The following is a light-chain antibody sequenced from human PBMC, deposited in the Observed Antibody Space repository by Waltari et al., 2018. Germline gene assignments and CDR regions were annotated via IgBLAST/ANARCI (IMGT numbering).Light chain of an antibody. CDR1: SSDVGAYNS. Sequence: QSALTQPASVSESPGQSITISCTGTSSDVGAYNSLPWYQQHPGKAPKLIIYDVTNRPSGVSNRFSGSKSGKTASLTISGLQSEDEADYYCSSYTFSSTLVFGGGTKLTVL. J-gene: IGLJ2*01. V-gene: IGLV2-14*03. CDR2: DVT. CDR3: SSYTFSSTLV.